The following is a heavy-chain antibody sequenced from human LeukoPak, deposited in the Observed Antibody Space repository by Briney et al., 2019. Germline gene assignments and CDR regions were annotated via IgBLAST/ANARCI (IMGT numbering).Heavy chain of an antibody. D-gene: IGHD3-3*01. CDR2: ISSSSSYI. J-gene: IGHJ4*02. Sequence: GSLRLSCAASGFTFSSYSMNWVRQAPGKGLEWVSSISSSSSYIYYADSVKGRFTISRDNAKNSLYLQMNSLRAEDTAVYYCARGAHGVVTSFDYWGQGTLVTVSS. V-gene: IGHV3-21*01. CDR1: GFTFSSYS. CDR3: ARGAHGVVTSFDY.